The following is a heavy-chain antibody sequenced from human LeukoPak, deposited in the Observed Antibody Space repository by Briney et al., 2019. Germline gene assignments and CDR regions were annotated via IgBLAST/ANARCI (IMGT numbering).Heavy chain of an antibody. V-gene: IGHV4-4*09. CDR1: GGSISSYY. CDR2: ICTSGST. CDR3: ARHITIFGVLIVAFDI. D-gene: IGHD3-3*01. Sequence: PSETLSLTCTVPGGSISSYYWSWIRQPPGKGLEWIGYICTSGSTNYNPSLKSRVTISVDTSKNQFSLKLSSVTAADTAVYYCARHITIFGVLIVAFDIWGQGTMVTVSS. J-gene: IGHJ3*02.